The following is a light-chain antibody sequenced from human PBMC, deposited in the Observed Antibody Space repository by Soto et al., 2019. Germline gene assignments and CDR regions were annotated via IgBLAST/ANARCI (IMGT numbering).Light chain of an antibody. CDR3: PGWGSGNYV. CDR1: SAHSSYA. V-gene: IGLV4-69*01. J-gene: IGLJ1*01. CDR2: LNSDGSH. Sequence: QPVLPQSPSASASLRASVNVTCTLSSAHSSYALAWHQQQPEKGPRYLMKLNSDGSHNTGDGIPDRFSGSSSGAERYLTMSNLLSEDEVDYYCPGWGSGNYVCGTGTKVTVL.